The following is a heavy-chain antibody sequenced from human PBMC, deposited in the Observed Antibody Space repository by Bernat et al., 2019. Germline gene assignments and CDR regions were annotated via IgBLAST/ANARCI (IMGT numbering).Heavy chain of an antibody. CDR3: ARDSISQAADLDC. Sequence: QVQLVESGGGVVQPGRSLRLSCAASGFTFSSYGMHWVRQAPGKGLEWVAVIWYDGSNNYYAYSVKGRFTISRDNSKSTLHLQMNSLSAGETAEYYCARDSISQAADLDCWGQGTLVTVSS. CDR1: GFTFSSYG. J-gene: IGHJ4*02. V-gene: IGHV3-33*01. CDR2: IWYDGSNN. D-gene: IGHD6-13*01.